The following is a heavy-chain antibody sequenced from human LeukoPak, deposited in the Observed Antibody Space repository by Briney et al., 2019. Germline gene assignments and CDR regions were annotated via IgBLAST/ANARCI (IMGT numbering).Heavy chain of an antibody. CDR1: GDSITRRSDY. Sequence: SETLSLTCTVTGDSITRRSDYWGWVRQPPGKGLEWIGSIYYSGSTYYNPSFKSRVTISVDTSRNQFSLQFYCARNESVLGTTGLNDFFDDWGQGSPVTVSS. J-gene: IGHJ4*02. CDR2: IYYSGST. CDR3: LNDFFDD. V-gene: IGHV4-39*01. D-gene: IGHD1-26*01.